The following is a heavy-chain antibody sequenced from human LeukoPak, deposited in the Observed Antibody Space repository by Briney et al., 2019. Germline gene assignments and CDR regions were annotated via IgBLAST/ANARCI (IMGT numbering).Heavy chain of an antibody. CDR2: IRYDGSRT. V-gene: IGHV3-30*02. J-gene: IGHJ4*02. D-gene: IGHD7-27*01. CDR1: GFIFKNFG. Sequence: GGSLRLSCAVSGFIFKNFGMYWVRQAPGKGLDWVAFIRYDGSRTYYTDSVKGRFTISRDNSNNTLYLQMNSLRPEDTAVYFCAKDRSWGMNSAEYWGQGTLVTVSS. CDR3: AKDRSWGMNSAEY.